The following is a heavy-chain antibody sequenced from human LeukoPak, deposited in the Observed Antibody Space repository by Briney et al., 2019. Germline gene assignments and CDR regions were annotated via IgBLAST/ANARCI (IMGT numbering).Heavy chain of an antibody. CDR1: GFTFSSHA. Sequence: GGSLRLSCAASGFTFSSHAMSWVRQAPGKGLEWVSSISGIGDTTHYADSVKGRFTISRDNFETTLYLQMNSLRAEDTAVYYCAKALRVMYFYDSSGYYYTPFDCWGQGTLVTVSS. V-gene: IGHV3-23*01. CDR2: ISGIGDTT. CDR3: AKALRVMYFYDSSGYYYTPFDC. D-gene: IGHD3-22*01. J-gene: IGHJ4*02.